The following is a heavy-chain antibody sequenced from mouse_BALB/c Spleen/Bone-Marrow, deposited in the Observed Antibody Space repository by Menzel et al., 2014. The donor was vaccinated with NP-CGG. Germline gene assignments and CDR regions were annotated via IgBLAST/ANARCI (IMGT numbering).Heavy chain of an antibody. Sequence: EVKLMESGGGLVKPGGSLKLSCAASGFTFSSYAMSWVRQTPEKRLEWVASISSGGSYTCYPDSVKERFTISRDNAKNTLYLQMSSLRSEDTAMYYCARRRSDLNYFDYWGQSTTLTVSS. V-gene: IGHV5-9-3*01. D-gene: IGHD2-14*01. CDR2: ISSGGSYT. J-gene: IGHJ2*01. CDR1: GFTFSSYA. CDR3: ARRRSDLNYFDY.